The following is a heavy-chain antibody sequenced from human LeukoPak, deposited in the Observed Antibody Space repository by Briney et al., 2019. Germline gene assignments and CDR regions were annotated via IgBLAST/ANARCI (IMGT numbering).Heavy chain of an antibody. Sequence: GGSLRLSCAASGFTFSSYGMHWVRQAPGKGLEWVAFIRYDGSNKYYADSVKGRFTISRDNSKNTLYLQMNSLRAEDTAVYYCAKEGGFSSSFIYWGQGTLVTVSS. CDR1: GFTFSSYG. V-gene: IGHV3-30*02. CDR2: IRYDGSNK. J-gene: IGHJ4*02. D-gene: IGHD6-13*01. CDR3: AKEGGFSSSFIY.